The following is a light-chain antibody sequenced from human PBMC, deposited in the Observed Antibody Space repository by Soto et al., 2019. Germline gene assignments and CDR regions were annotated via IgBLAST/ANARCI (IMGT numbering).Light chain of an antibody. CDR1: QSISTY. V-gene: IGKV1-39*01. CDR2: AAS. Sequence: DIQMTQSPSSLSASVGDRVTITCRTNQSISTYLNWYQGKPVKAPKLLIYAASSLQSGVPSKFPGSGSGTDFTLTISSLQPDDFATYYCQQSYRTPYTFGQGTKLEIK. J-gene: IGKJ2*01. CDR3: QQSYRTPYT.